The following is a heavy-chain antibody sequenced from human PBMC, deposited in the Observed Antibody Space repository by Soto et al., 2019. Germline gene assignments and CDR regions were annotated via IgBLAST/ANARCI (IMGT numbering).Heavy chain of an antibody. CDR3: LSWSVASGNLSKDY. V-gene: IGHV4-4*02. D-gene: IGHD3-10*01. J-gene: IGHJ4*01. CDR2: MHYSGSS. CDR1: GYPISSNKW. Sequence: SDTLSLTFAVSGYPISSNKWWTWFRQPPGKGLEWIGEMHYSGSSNYKTSLKSRAIISIDKSKNQFSLKLSSVIAADTAVYFCLSWSVASGNLSKDYWGQGILVTVSS.